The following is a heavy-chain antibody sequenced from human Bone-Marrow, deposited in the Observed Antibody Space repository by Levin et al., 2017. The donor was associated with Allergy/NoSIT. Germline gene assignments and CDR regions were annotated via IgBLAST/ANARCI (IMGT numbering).Heavy chain of an antibody. CDR1: GGTFRRYG. Sequence: SVKVSCKASGGTFRRYGISWVRQAPGQGPEWMGGIIPVFGTANYAQKFQGRMTITADASASTVYMELSSLRSDDTAVYHCARTAKESSDTSGWFVPFDFWGQGTLVTVSS. V-gene: IGHV1-69*13. CDR3: ARTAKESSDTSGWFVPFDF. CDR2: IIPVFGTA. J-gene: IGHJ4*02. D-gene: IGHD6-19*01.